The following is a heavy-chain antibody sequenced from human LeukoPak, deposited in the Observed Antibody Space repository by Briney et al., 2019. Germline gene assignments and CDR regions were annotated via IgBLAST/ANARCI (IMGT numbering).Heavy chain of an antibody. CDR1: GYTFTSYY. CDR3: ARQRHDYGVHEVQNWLDP. V-gene: IGHV1-46*01. J-gene: IGHJ5*02. Sequence: ASVKVSCKASGYTFTSYYMHWVRQAPGQGLEWMGIINPSGGSTSYAQKFQGRVTMTRDTSTSTVYMELSSLRSEDTAVYYCARQRHDYGVHEVQNWLDPWGQGTLVTVSS. D-gene: IGHD4-17*01. CDR2: INPSGGST.